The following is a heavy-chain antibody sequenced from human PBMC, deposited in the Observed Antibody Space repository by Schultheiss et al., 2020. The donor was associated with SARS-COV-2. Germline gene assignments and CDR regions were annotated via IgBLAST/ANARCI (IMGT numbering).Heavy chain of an antibody. CDR1: GFTFSSYA. Sequence: GESLKISCAASGFTFSSYAMSWVRQAPGKGLEWVSAISGSGGTIYYADSVKGRFTISRDNAKNTLYLQMNSLRAEDTAVYYCAREQVPAAPYYGMDVWGQGTTVTVSS. CDR2: ISGSGGTI. D-gene: IGHD2-2*01. J-gene: IGHJ6*02. CDR3: AREQVPAAPYYGMDV. V-gene: IGHV3-23*01.